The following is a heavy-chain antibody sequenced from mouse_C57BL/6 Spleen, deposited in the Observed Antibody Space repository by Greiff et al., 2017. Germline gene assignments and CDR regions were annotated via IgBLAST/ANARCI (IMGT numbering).Heavy chain of an antibody. Sequence: QVQLQQSGPELVKPGASVKISCKASGYAFSSSWMNWVKQRPGKGLEWIGRIYPGDGDTNYNGKFKGKATLTADKSSSTAYMQLSSLTSEDSAVYFCARSRDYYGSSYYFDYWGQGTTLTVSS. CDR2: IYPGDGDT. CDR3: ARSRDYYGSSYYFDY. J-gene: IGHJ2*01. CDR1: GYAFSSSW. D-gene: IGHD1-1*01. V-gene: IGHV1-82*01.